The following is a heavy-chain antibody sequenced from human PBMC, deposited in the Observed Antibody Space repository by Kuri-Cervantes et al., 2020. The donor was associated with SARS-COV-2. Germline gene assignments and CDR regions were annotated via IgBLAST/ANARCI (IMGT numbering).Heavy chain of an antibody. V-gene: IGHV1-69*13. J-gene: IGHJ4*02. CDR1: GGAFSSYA. CDR2: IVPIFGTA. Sequence: SVKVSCKASGGAFSSYAISWVRQAPGQGLEWMGGIVPIFGTANYAQKFQGRVTITADESTSTAYMELSSLGSEDTAVYYCAREIPSAAGDDYWGQGTLVTVSS. D-gene: IGHD6-13*01. CDR3: AREIPSAAGDDY.